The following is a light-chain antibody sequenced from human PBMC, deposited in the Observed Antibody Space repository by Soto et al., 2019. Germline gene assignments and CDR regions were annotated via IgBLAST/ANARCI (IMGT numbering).Light chain of an antibody. Sequence: IHMPQSPSTLSASVGDRFTITCRASQSISTWLAWYQQRPGKAPKLLIYDASSLESGVPSRFSGSGSGTDFTLTISSLQPDDFATYYCQQYNTYQEAFGQGTKVDIK. CDR1: QSISTW. CDR3: QQYNTYQEA. V-gene: IGKV1-5*01. CDR2: DAS. J-gene: IGKJ1*01.